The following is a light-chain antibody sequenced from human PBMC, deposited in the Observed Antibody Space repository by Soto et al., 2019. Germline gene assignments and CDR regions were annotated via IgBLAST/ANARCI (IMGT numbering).Light chain of an antibody. V-gene: IGKV1-39*01. CDR3: QQTYSTPYI. CDR2: GAS. CDR1: QTISNF. Sequence: DIQMTQSPSSLSASVGDRITITCRASQTISNFLNWYHQRPGKAPKLLIFGASSLQSGVPSKFTGSGSGTDFTLTISDLQPEDFATYYCQQTYSTPYIFGQGTNLEIK. J-gene: IGKJ2*01.